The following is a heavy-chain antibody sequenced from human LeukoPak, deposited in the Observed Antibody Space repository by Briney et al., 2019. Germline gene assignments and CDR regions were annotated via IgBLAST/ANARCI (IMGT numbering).Heavy chain of an antibody. CDR2: ISSSSSYI. V-gene: IGHV3-21*01. D-gene: IGHD1-26*01. CDR3: ARGIGVGATTLYYFDY. Sequence: GGSLRLSCAASGFTFDNYAMSWVRQAPGKGLEWVSSISSSSSYIYYADSVKGRFTISRDNAKNSPYLQMNSLRAEDTAVYYCARGIGVGATTLYYFDYWGQGTLVAVSS. CDR1: GFTFDNYA. J-gene: IGHJ4*02.